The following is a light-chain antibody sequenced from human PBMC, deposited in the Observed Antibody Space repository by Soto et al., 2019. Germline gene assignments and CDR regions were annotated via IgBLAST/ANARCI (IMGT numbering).Light chain of an antibody. V-gene: IGKV3-20*01. Sequence: EIVLTQSPGTRSLSPGERATLSCRASQSISSNYFAWYQQKPGQAPRLLIYAASTRATGIPDRFSGSGSGTDFTLTISRLEPEDFAVYYCQQYDTSPWTFGRGTRWISN. CDR1: QSISSNY. CDR3: QQYDTSPWT. J-gene: IGKJ1*01. CDR2: AAS.